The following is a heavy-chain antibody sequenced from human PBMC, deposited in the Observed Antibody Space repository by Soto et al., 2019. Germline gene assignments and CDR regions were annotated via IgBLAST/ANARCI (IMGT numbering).Heavy chain of an antibody. CDR2: IYYSGST. J-gene: IGHJ4*02. Sequence: QVQLQESGPGLVKPSETLSLTCTVSGGSISSYYWSWIRQPPGKGLEWIGYIYYSGSTNYNPSLKSRVTISVDTSKNQFSLKLSSVTAADTAVYYCARRYGALFDHWGQVTLVTVSS. CDR1: GGSISSYY. V-gene: IGHV4-59*08. D-gene: IGHD4-17*01. CDR3: ARRYGALFDH.